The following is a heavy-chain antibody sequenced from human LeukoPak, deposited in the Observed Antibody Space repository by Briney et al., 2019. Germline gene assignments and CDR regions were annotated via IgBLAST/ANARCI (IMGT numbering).Heavy chain of an antibody. V-gene: IGHV4-59*01. J-gene: IGHJ4*02. D-gene: IGHD5-24*01. CDR3: ARGDPVEMATMPWLFDY. CDR2: IYYSGST. Sequence: PSETLSLTCTVSGGSISSYYWSWIRQPPGKVLEWIGYIYYSGSTNYNPSLKSRVTISVDTSKNQFSLKLSSVTAADTAVYYCARGDPVEMATMPWLFDYWGQGTLVTVSS. CDR1: GGSISSYY.